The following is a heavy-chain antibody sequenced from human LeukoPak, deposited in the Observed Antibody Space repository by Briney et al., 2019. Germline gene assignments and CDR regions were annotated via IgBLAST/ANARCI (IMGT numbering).Heavy chain of an antibody. CDR3: ARNSYDSSGYYVY. D-gene: IGHD3-22*01. V-gene: IGHV3-7*01. J-gene: IGHJ4*02. Sequence: PGGSLRLSCEASEFTFSHYWMSWVRQAPGKGLEWVAYIKQDGCEKWYVDSVKGRFTISRDNAKNSLYLQMNSLRAEDTAVYYCARNSYDSSGYYVYWGQGTLVTVSS. CDR2: IKQDGCEK. CDR1: EFTFSHYW.